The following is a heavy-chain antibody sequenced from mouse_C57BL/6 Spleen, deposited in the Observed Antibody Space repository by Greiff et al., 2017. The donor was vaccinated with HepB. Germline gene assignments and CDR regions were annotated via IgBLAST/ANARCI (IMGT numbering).Heavy chain of an antibody. CDR3: AREGTTVVAMDY. Sequence: QVQLQQPGAELVKPGASVKLSCKASGYTFTSYWMHWVKQRPGQGLEWIGMIHPNSGSTNYNEKFKSKATLTVDKSSSTAYMQLSSLTSEDSAVYYCAREGTTVVAMDYWGQGTSVTVSS. CDR1: GYTFTSYW. D-gene: IGHD1-1*01. V-gene: IGHV1-64*01. CDR2: IHPNSGST. J-gene: IGHJ4*01.